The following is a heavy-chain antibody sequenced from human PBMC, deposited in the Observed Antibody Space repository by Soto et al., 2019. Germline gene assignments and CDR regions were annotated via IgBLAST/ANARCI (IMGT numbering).Heavy chain of an antibody. CDR3: AEDSMIVVVITVRYFDY. V-gene: IGHV3-23*01. D-gene: IGHD3-22*01. CDR2: ISGSGGST. J-gene: IGHJ4*02. Sequence: PVGSLRLSCAASGFTFSSYAMSWVRQAPGKGLEWVSAISGSGGSTYYADSVKGRFTISRDNSKNTLYLQMNSLRAEDTAVYYCAEDSMIVVVITVRYFDYWGQGTLVTVAS. CDR1: GFTFSSYA.